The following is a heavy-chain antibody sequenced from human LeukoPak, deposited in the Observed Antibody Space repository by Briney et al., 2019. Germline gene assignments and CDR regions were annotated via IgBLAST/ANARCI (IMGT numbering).Heavy chain of an antibody. D-gene: IGHD3-10*01. CDR1: GYTFTGYY. V-gene: IGHV1-2*06. J-gene: IGHJ6*03. CDR3: ARGYGVFYYYDYYMEV. CDR2: INPNSGGT. Sequence: ASVKVSCKASGYTFTGYYMHWVRQAPGQGLEWMGRINPNSGGTNYAQKFQGRVTITRDTSISPAYMELSRLRSDDTAVYYCARGYGVFYYYDYYMEVWGKRITVTV.